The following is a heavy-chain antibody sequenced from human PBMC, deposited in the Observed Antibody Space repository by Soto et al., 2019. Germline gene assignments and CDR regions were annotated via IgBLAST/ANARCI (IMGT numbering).Heavy chain of an antibody. CDR2: VRGNSYGA. Sequence: TGGSLRLSCAASGFMFENYAMIWVRQTPGKGLEWVATVRGNSYGAYYADSVRGRFIISRDNSKNTMSLQLNSLRDDDTAIYYCAKGKSENGVGWLDPWGPGTLVTVSS. CDR3: AKGKSENGVGWLDP. CDR1: GFMFENYA. J-gene: IGHJ5*02. D-gene: IGHD1-26*01. V-gene: IGHV3-23*01.